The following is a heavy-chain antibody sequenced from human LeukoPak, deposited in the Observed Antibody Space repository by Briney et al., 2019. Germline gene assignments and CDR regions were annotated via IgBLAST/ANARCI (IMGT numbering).Heavy chain of an antibody. D-gene: IGHD5-12*01. Sequence: GGSLRLSCAVAGFTFSSYSMNWVRQAPGKGPEWVSSITGSGGRVDYAEPVKGRFTISRDNAKNSLYLQMNSLRAEDTAVYYCARDGPYIVATRTLDYWGQGTLVTVSS. CDR1: GFTFSSYS. V-gene: IGHV3-21*01. CDR2: ITGSGGRV. J-gene: IGHJ4*02. CDR3: ARDGPYIVATRTLDY.